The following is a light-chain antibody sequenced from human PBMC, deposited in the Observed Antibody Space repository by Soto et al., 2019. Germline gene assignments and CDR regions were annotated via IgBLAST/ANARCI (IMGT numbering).Light chain of an antibody. CDR2: DAS. Sequence: EIVLTQSPATLSLSPGERGSLSCRASQSVGSSLAWYQQKPGQAPRLLIYDASNRATGIPARFSGSGSGTDFTLTISSLDPEDFAVYYCQQRSNWPRTFGQGTKVEIK. V-gene: IGKV3-11*01. CDR3: QQRSNWPRT. CDR1: QSVGSS. J-gene: IGKJ1*01.